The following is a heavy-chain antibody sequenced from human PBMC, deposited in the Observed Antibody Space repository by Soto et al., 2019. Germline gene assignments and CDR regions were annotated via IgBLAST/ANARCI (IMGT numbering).Heavy chain of an antibody. Sequence: PGGSLRLSCAAAGLTFSGYAMSWVRQAPGKGLEWVSAISGSGGSTYYADSVKGRFTISRDNSKNTLYLQMNSLRAEDTAVYYCAKDRVYYYGSGSPSADYWGQGT. CDR3: AKDRVYYYGSGSPSADY. CDR1: GLTFSGYA. J-gene: IGHJ4*02. V-gene: IGHV3-23*01. D-gene: IGHD3-10*01. CDR2: ISGSGGST.